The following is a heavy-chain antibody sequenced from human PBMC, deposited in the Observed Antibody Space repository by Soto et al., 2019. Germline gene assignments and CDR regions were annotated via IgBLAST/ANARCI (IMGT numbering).Heavy chain of an antibody. D-gene: IGHD2-2*01. J-gene: IGHJ1*01. Sequence: PSETLSLTCAVYGGSFSGYYWSWIRQPPGKGLEWIGEINHSGSTNYNPSLKSRVTISVDTSKNQFSLKLSSVTAADTAVYYCARGRWYCSSTSCHSGYFQHWGQGTLVTVSS. V-gene: IGHV4-34*01. CDR2: INHSGST. CDR3: ARGRWYCSSTSCHSGYFQH. CDR1: GGSFSGYY.